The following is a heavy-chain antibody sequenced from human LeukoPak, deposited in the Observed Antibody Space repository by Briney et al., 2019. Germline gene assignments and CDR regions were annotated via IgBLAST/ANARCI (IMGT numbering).Heavy chain of an antibody. D-gene: IGHD2-2*01. Sequence: ASVQVSCKASGYTFTGYYMHWVRQAPGQGLEWMGWINPNRGCTNYAQKLQGRVSMTRDTSSSTAYMGLSRLRSDDTAVYYCARTDIVVVPAATLYYYYYMDVWGKGTTVTVSS. V-gene: IGHV1-2*02. CDR3: ARTDIVVVPAATLYYYYYMDV. CDR1: GYTFTGYY. CDR2: INPNRGCT. J-gene: IGHJ6*03.